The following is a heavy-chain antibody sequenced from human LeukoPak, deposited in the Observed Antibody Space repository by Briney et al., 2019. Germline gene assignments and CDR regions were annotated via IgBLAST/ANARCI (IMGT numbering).Heavy chain of an antibody. CDR1: GFTFSSYA. V-gene: IGHV3-30-3*01. D-gene: IGHD3-10*01. J-gene: IGHJ4*02. CDR3: ATLGLYYYGSGSFGY. Sequence: PGGSLRLSCAASGFTFSSYAMHWVRQAPDKGLEWVAVISYDGSNKYYADSVKGRFTISRDNSKNTLYLRMNSLRAEDTAVYYCATLGLYYYGSGSFGYWGQGTLVTVSS. CDR2: ISYDGSNK.